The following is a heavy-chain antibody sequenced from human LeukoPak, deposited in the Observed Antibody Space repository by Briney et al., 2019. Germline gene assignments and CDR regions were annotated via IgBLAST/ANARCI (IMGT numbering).Heavy chain of an antibody. D-gene: IGHD6-19*01. CDR2: IYYSGST. J-gene: IGHJ2*01. Sequence: SETLSLTCIVSSGSIRSGSNYWGWIRQPPGKGLEWIAKIYYSGSTYHNPSLKGRVTISVDTSKNQFFLKLTSVTAADTAVYYCARGDAVTGATEYFDLWGRGTLVTVSS. CDR1: SGSIRSGSNY. CDR3: ARGDAVTGATEYFDL. V-gene: IGHV4-39*01.